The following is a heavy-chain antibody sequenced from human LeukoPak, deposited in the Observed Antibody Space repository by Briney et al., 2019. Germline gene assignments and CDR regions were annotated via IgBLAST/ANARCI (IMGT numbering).Heavy chain of an antibody. CDR3: AKDISYGGNRDAFDI. Sequence: GGSLRLSCAASGFTFDDYAMHWVRQAPGKGLEWVSGISWNSGSIGYADSVKGRFTISRDNAKNSLYLQMDSLRAEDTALYYCAKDISYGGNRDAFDIWGQGTMVTVSS. V-gene: IGHV3-9*01. D-gene: IGHD4-23*01. CDR1: GFTFDDYA. CDR2: ISWNSGSI. J-gene: IGHJ3*02.